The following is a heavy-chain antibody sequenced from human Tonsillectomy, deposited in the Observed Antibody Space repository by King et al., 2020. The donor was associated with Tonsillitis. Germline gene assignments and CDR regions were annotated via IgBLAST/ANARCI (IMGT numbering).Heavy chain of an antibody. CDR3: TKSSAEGYDAFDI. CDR1: GASISSGGYS. J-gene: IGHJ3*02. V-gene: IGHV4-30-2*01. D-gene: IGHD3-22*01. Sequence: LQLQESGSGLVKPSQTLSLTCAVSGASISSGGYSWSWIRQPPGKGLEWIGYIYEGGNTDYNPSLKSRVTISVDRSKNQFSLRLSSVTAADTAVYYCTKSSAEGYDAFDIWGQGTMVTVSS. CDR2: IYEGGNT.